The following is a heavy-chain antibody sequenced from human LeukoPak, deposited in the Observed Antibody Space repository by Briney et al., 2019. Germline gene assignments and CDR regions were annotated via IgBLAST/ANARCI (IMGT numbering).Heavy chain of an antibody. Sequence: PSETLSLTCTVSGGSISSGDYYWSWIRQHPGKGLEWIGYIYYSGSTYYNPSLKSRVTISVDTSKNQFSLKLSSVTAADTAVYYCARDPSGSGWSDYWGQGTLVTVSS. CDR1: GGSISSGDYY. J-gene: IGHJ4*02. V-gene: IGHV4-31*03. CDR3: ARDPSGSGWSDY. CDR2: IYYSGST. D-gene: IGHD6-19*01.